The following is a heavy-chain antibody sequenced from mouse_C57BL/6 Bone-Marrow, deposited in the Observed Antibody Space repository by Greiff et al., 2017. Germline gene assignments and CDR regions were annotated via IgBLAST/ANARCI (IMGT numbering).Heavy chain of an antibody. D-gene: IGHD2-12*01. V-gene: IGHV1-69*01. CDR2: IDPSDSDT. J-gene: IGHJ4*01. CDR1: GYTFTSYW. CDR3: ARDDYTKGAMDY. Sequence: VQLQQPGAELVKPGASVKLSCKASGYTFTSYWMHWVKQRPGQGLEWIGEIDPSDSDTNYNQKFKGKSTLTVDKYSSTAYMQLSRLTTEDSAVYYCARDDYTKGAMDYWGQGTSVTVSS.